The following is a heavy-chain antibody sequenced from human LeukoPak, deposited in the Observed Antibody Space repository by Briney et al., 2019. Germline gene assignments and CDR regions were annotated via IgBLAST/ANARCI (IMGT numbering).Heavy chain of an antibody. V-gene: IGHV4-34*01. Sequence: SETLSLTCAVYGGSFSGYYWSWIRQPPGKGLEWIGEINHSGSTNYNPSLKSRVTISVDTSKNQFSLKLSSVTAADTAVYYCAGVLRVRGVMSWFDPWGQGTLVTVSS. CDR2: INHSGST. CDR3: AGVLRVRGVMSWFDP. J-gene: IGHJ5*02. CDR1: GGSFSGYY. D-gene: IGHD3-10*01.